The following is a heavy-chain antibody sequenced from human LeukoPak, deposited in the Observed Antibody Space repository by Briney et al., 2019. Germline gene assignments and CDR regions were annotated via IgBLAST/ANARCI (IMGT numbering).Heavy chain of an antibody. Sequence: SETLSLTCTVSGGSIRGFFWSWIRQPPGKGLEWIGYIFYSGGTYYNPSLMSRVTISVDMSTNQFSLKLTSVTAADTAVHYCARHDYGGNSAWFDPWGQGTLVTVSS. CDR3: ARHDYGGNSAWFDP. CDR1: GGSIRGFF. J-gene: IGHJ5*02. V-gene: IGHV4-59*01. D-gene: IGHD4-23*01. CDR2: IFYSGGT.